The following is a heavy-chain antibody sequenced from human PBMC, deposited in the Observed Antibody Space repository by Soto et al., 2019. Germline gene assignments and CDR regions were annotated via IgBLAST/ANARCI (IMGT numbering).Heavy chain of an antibody. CDR2: INAGNGNT. CDR3: ARSLLCFLELDY. D-gene: IGHD3-10*01. Sequence: QVQLVQSGAEVKKPGASVKVSCKASGYTFTSYAMHWVRQAPGQRLEWMGWINAGNGNTKYSQKLQGRVTITRDTSASTVYMELSSLRSEDTAVYFCARSLLCFLELDYWGQGALVTVS. J-gene: IGHJ4*02. CDR1: GYTFTSYA. V-gene: IGHV1-3*01.